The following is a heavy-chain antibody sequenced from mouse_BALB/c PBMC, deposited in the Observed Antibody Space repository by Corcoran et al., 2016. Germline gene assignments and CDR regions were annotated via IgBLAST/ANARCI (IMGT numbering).Heavy chain of an antibody. J-gene: IGHJ2*01. Sequence: EVLLQQSGPELVKPGASVMIPCKASGYTFTDYHMDWVKQSHGKSLEWIGYVNPNNGGTSHNQKFKDKATLTVDKSSSTAYMELRSLTSEDTAVYYCARRDYYGSSPFDYWGQGTTLTVSS. D-gene: IGHD1-1*01. CDR2: VNPNNGGT. CDR3: ARRDYYGSSPFDY. V-gene: IGHV1-18*01. CDR1: GYTFTDYH.